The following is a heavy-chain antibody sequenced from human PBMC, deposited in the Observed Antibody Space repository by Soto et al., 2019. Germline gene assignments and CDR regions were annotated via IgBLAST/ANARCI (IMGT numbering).Heavy chain of an antibody. V-gene: IGHV1-46*01. Sequence: QVQLEQSGAEVKKPGASVKVSCKASGYSFITSYHMHWVRQAHGQGLEWMGIINPTGSMTRYSQKFQGRLTMTRYTSTATDYMELSNLTSEDTAVYFCARDTGYDHDAFDIWGQGTRVTVSS. J-gene: IGHJ3*02. CDR1: GYSFITSYH. CDR3: ARDTGYDHDAFDI. D-gene: IGHD5-12*01. CDR2: INPTGSMT.